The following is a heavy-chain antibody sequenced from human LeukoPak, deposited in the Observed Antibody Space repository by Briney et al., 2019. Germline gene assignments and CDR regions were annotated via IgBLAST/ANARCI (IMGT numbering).Heavy chain of an antibody. Sequence: GESLKISCKASGYSFNNKWIGWVRQLPGKGLEWMGVIYPEDSDTRYSPSFQGQVTISVDKSINTAYLQWSSLKASDTAIYYCARRIYDSSGYSVYFDSWGQGTMVTVSS. D-gene: IGHD3-22*01. CDR2: IYPEDSDT. V-gene: IGHV5-51*01. CDR3: ARRIYDSSGYSVYFDS. J-gene: IGHJ4*02. CDR1: GYSFNNKW.